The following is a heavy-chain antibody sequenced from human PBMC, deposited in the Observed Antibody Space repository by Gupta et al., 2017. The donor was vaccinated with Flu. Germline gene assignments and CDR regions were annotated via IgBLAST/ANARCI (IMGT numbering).Heavy chain of an antibody. V-gene: IGHV3-23*01. CDR1: GFTFGNYA. CDR3: AKLQCNHYSSTLYGCWFDT. J-gene: IGHJ5*02. D-gene: IGHD6-13*01. Sequence: EVQLLESGGDLVQPGGSLRLSCAASGFTFGNYAMSWVRQAPGKGLEWVSSITGIGDSAYYADSVKGRFTISRDNSKNTLYLQMNSLRAEDTAQYYCAKLQCNHYSSTLYGCWFDTWGQGTLVTVSS. CDR2: ITGIGDSA.